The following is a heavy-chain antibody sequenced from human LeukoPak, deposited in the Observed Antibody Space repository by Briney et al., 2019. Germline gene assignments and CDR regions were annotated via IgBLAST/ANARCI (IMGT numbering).Heavy chain of an antibody. CDR3: ATGLVYGAYYGMDV. Sequence: ASVKVSCKVSGYTLTELSMHWVRQAPGKGLEWMGGFDPEDGETIYAQKFQGRVTMTEDTSTDTAYMERSSLRSEDTAVYYCATGLVYGAYYGMDVWGQGTTVTVSS. CDR2: FDPEDGET. J-gene: IGHJ6*02. CDR1: GYTLTELS. V-gene: IGHV1-24*01. D-gene: IGHD5/OR15-5a*01.